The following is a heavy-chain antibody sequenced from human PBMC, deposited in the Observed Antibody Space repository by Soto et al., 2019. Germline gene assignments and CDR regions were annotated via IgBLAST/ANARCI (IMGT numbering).Heavy chain of an antibody. V-gene: IGHV3-9*01. CDR3: AKDTGPN. CDR1: GSTXDNYA. CDR2: ISWNSNTI. Sequence: LSCAASGSTXDNYAMPWVPQARGKRLEWVSGISWNSNTIAYADSLKRRFTISRDNAKNSLYLQMNSMRAEDTAFYYCAKDTGPNWGQGTLVTVSS. J-gene: IGHJ4*02.